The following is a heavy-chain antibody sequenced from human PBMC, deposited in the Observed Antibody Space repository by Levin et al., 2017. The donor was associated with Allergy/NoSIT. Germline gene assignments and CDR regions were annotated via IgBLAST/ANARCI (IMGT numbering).Heavy chain of an antibody. CDR2: IYHTGTT. Sequence: PGGSLRLSCVVSGDSINNNKWWTWVRQPPGKGLEWIGHIYHTGTTNYNPSLNSRVTISIDKPKNQFSLNLSSVTAADTAVYYCARDGAISLDYWGLGTLVTVSS. J-gene: IGHJ4*02. V-gene: IGHV4-4*02. CDR1: GDSINNNKW. D-gene: IGHD2-2*01. CDR3: ARDGAISLDY.